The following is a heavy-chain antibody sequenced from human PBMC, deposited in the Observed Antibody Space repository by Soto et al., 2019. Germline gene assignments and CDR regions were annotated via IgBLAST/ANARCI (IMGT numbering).Heavy chain of an antibody. CDR1: GFTFSSYG. Sequence: GESLKISCAASGFTFSSYGMHWVRQAPGKGLEWVAVIWYDGSNKYYADSVKGRFTISRDNSKNTLYLQMNSLRAEDTAVYYCARDKESVDYYGMDVWGQGTTVTVSS. CDR3: ARDKESVDYYGMDV. D-gene: IGHD3-10*01. J-gene: IGHJ6*02. V-gene: IGHV3-33*01. CDR2: IWYDGSNK.